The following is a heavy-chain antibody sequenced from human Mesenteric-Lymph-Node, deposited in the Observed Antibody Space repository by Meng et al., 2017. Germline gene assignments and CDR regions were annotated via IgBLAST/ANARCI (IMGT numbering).Heavy chain of an antibody. CDR2: ISYDGSNK. V-gene: IGHV3-30*01. J-gene: IGHJ4*02. Sequence: GESLKISCAASGFTFSSYAMHWVRQAPGKGLEWVAVISYDGSNKYYADSVKGRFTISRDNSKNTLYLQMNSLRAEDTAVYYCARDCGYSYGCPTYWGQGTLVTVSS. CDR1: GFTFSSYA. CDR3: ARDCGYSYGCPTY. D-gene: IGHD5-18*01.